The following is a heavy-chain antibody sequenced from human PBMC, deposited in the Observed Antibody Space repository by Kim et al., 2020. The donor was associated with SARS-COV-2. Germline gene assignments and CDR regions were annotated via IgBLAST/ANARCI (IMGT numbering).Heavy chain of an antibody. D-gene: IGHD5-12*01. CDR2: MNPNSGNT. V-gene: IGHV1-8*01. J-gene: IGHJ6*02. CDR1: GYTFTSYD. Sequence: ASVKVSCKASGYTFTSYDINWVRQATGQGLEWMGWMNPNSGNTGYAQKFQGRVTMTRNTSISTAYMELSSLRSEDTAVYYCARGVGVLSGYYYYYYYGMDVWGQGTTVTVSS. CDR3: ARGVGVLSGYYYYYYYGMDV.